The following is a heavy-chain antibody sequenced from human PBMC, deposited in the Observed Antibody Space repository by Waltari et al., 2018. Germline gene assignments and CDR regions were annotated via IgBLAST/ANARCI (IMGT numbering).Heavy chain of an antibody. J-gene: IGHJ3*02. Sequence: QVQLQESGPGLVKPSEPLSLTCTVSGGSISSSSWSWTRPPAGKGLEWIGRIYTSGSTNYNPSLKSRVTMSVDTSKNQFSLKLSSVTAADTAVYYCARDWYSGLGEAFDIWGQGTMVTVSS. D-gene: IGHD1-26*01. CDR1: GGSISSSS. CDR2: IYTSGST. V-gene: IGHV4-4*07. CDR3: ARDWYSGLGEAFDI.